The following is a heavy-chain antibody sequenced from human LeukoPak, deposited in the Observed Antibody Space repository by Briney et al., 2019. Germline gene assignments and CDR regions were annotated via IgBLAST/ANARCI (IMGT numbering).Heavy chain of an antibody. J-gene: IGHJ4*02. D-gene: IGHD2-2*01. CDR1: GFTFDDYG. V-gene: IGHV3-20*04. Sequence: GGSLRLSCAASGFTFDDYGMNWVRQVPGKWLEWISGINWNGDDIGYANSVKGRFTISRDNAKHSVSLQMDSLTAEDTALYYCVRGQAIVVVPVAMGFWGQGTLVTVSS. CDR3: VRGQAIVVVPVAMGF. CDR2: INWNGDDI.